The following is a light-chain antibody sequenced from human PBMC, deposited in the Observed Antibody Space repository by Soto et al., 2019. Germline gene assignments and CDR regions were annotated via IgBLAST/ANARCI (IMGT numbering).Light chain of an antibody. CDR1: QSVSGD. J-gene: IGKJ5*01. CDR3: QQYNNWPPT. V-gene: IGKV3-15*01. Sequence: EVVLTQSPVTLSLSPGERATLSCRASQSVSGDLAWYQQKPGQAPRLLIHGASTRAIGFPARFSGSGSGTEFTLTISSLQSEDFALYYCQQYNNWPPTFGQGTRLEI. CDR2: GAS.